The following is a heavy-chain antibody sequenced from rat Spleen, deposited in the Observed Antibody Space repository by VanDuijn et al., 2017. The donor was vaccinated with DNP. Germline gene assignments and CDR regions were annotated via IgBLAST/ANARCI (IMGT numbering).Heavy chain of an antibody. V-gene: IGHV3-1*01. Sequence: EVQLQESGPGLVKPSQSLSLTCSVTGYSITSNYWGWIRKFPGNKMEWMGYISYSGTTAYNPSLRSRISITRDTSKNQFFLQLNSVTTEDTATYYCASTRGNYGGYSVADWFAYWGQGTLVTVSS. CDR2: ISYSGTT. J-gene: IGHJ3*01. CDR1: GYSITSNY. D-gene: IGHD1-11*01. CDR3: ASTRGNYGGYSVADWFAY.